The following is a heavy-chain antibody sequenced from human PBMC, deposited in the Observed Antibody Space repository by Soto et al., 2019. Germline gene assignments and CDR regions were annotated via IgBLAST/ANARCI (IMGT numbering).Heavy chain of an antibody. CDR3: AKTANGWFSAFDI. CDR1: GFTFSSYA. J-gene: IGHJ3*02. V-gene: IGHV3-23*01. CDR2: ISGSGGTT. Sequence: EVQLLESGGGLVQPGGSLRLSCAASGFTFSSYAMSWVRQAPGKGLEWVSAISGSGGTTYYADSVKGRFTFSRDNSKTTLYLQMNSLRAEYTAVYYCAKTANGWFSAFDIWGQGTMVTVSS. D-gene: IGHD6-19*01.